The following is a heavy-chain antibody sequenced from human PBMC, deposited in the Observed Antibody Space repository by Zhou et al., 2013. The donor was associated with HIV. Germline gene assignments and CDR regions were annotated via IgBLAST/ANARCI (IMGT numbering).Heavy chain of an antibody. V-gene: IGHV1-18*01. J-gene: IGHJ4*02. CDR1: GYTFTSYG. CDR3: ARTYYYDSSAYRFDY. Sequence: QVQLVQSGAEVKKPGASVKVSCKASGYTFTSYGISWVRQAPGQGLEWMGWISTYNGNTNYAQKFQGRVTMTTDTSTSTAYMDLRSLRSDDTAVYYCARTYYYDSSAYRFDYWGQGTLVTVSS. D-gene: IGHD3-22*01. CDR2: ISTYNGNT.